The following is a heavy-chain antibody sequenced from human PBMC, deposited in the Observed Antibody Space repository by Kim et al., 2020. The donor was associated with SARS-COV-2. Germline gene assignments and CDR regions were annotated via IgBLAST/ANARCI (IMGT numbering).Heavy chain of an antibody. V-gene: IGHV5-51*01. CDR3: ARRTFDLFGDAFDV. D-gene: IGHD2-21*01. Sequence: GESLKISCNASGYTFTNYWIGWVRQMPGKGLEWMGIIYPRDSDTRYSPSFQGQVTFSVDKAITTAYLHWSRLKASDTAMYYCARRTFDLFGDAFDVWGQGTMVAVSS. CDR1: GYTFTNYW. CDR2: IYPRDSDT. J-gene: IGHJ3*01.